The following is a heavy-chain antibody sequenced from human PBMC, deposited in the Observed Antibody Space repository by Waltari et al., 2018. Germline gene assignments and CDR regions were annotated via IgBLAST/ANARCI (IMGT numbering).Heavy chain of an antibody. J-gene: IGHJ4*02. V-gene: IGHV6-1*01. Sequence: QLQMQQSGPGLVKPSQTLSLTFAISGDIVSSNSAAWHCIRQSPSRGLEWLGRTYYRSKWYNDYAVSVKSRITINPDTSKNQFSLQLNSVTPEDTAVYYCARGSYSTFDYWGQGTLVTVSS. D-gene: IGHD1-26*01. CDR2: TYYRSKWYN. CDR1: GDIVSSNSAA. CDR3: ARGSYSTFDY.